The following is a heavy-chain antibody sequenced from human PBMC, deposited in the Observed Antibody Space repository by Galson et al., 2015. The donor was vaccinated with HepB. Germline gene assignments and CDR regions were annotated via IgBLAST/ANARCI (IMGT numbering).Heavy chain of an antibody. Sequence: SVKVSCKASGDTFRNSAISWVRQAPGQGLEWMGGIMPIFRSPDYAQKFKGRVTITADESTNTAYMELSSLSSEDPAIYYCASKDYGGAGNYYYGIDVWGQGTTVIVSS. CDR2: IMPIFRSP. CDR3: ASKDYGGAGNYYYGIDV. J-gene: IGHJ6*02. V-gene: IGHV1-69*13. D-gene: IGHD4-23*01. CDR1: GDTFRNSA.